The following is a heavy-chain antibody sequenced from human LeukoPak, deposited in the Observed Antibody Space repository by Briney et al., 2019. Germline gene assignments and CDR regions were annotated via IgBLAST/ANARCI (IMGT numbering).Heavy chain of an antibody. CDR3: SRERAMFFYGAGSPDY. J-gene: IGHJ4*02. CDR2: ISGSGGGT. V-gene: IGHV3-23*01. Sequence: PGGSLRLSCAASGFTFSSYAMSRVRQAPGKGLEWVSVISGSGGGTYYADSVKGRFTISRDNSKNTLYLQMNSLRAEDTAVYYSSRERAMFFYGAGSPDYWGQGTLVTVSS. D-gene: IGHD3-10*01. CDR1: GFTFSSYA.